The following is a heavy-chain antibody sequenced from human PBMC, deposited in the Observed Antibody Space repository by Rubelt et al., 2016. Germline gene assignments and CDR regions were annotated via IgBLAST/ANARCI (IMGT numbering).Heavy chain of an antibody. V-gene: IGHV1-3*01. J-gene: IGHJ2*01. D-gene: IGHD6-25*01. CDR1: GYTFTSNA. CDR2: INAGNGNT. Sequence: QVQLVQSGAEVKKPGASAKISCKASGYTFTSNAIHWVRQAPGQRLEWMGWINAGNGNTKYSQKLQGRVTITRDTSASTAYMEVSSLRSEDTAVSHCARGSASAPTLFPLVSCENSPADTSSVAVXCLAQDF. CDR3: ARGSASAPTLFPLVSCENSPADTSSVAVXCLAQDF.